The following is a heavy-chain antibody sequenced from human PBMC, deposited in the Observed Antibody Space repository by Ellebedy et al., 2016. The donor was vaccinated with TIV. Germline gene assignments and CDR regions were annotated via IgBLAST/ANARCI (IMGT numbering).Heavy chain of an antibody. D-gene: IGHD1-26*01. CDR3: ARDSGSYWFDP. Sequence: SETLSLTCAVYGGSFSGYYWSWIRQPPGRGLEWIGEINHSGSTNYNPSLKSRVTISVDTSKNQFSLKLRSVTAADTAVYYCARDSGSYWFDPWGQGTLVTVSS. J-gene: IGHJ5*02. CDR2: INHSGST. V-gene: IGHV4-34*01. CDR1: GGSFSGYY.